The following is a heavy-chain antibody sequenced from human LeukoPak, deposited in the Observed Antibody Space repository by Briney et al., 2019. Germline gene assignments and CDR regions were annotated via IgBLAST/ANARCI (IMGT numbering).Heavy chain of an antibody. CDR1: GFTFSSYW. CDR2: INSDGSRT. Sequence: GGSLRLSCAASGFTFSSYWMHWVRQAPGKGLVWVSRINSDGSRTSYADSVKGRFTISRDNAKNTLYLQMNSLRAEDTAVYYCAGLWFGELYNDYWGQGTLVTVSS. CDR3: AGLWFGELYNDY. J-gene: IGHJ4*02. D-gene: IGHD3-10*01. V-gene: IGHV3-74*01.